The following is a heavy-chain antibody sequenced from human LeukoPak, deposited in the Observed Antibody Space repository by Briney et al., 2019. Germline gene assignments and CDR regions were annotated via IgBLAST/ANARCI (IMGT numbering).Heavy chain of an antibody. CDR3: ARVTSYSSGWYSPRTNYYYYYMDV. V-gene: IGHV1-69*13. J-gene: IGHJ6*03. CDR1: GGTFSSYA. D-gene: IGHD6-19*01. Sequence: SVKVSCKASGGTFSSYAISWVRQAPGQGLEWMGGIIPIFGTANYAQKFQGRVTITADESTSTAYMELSSLRSEDTAVYYCARVTSYSSGWYSPRTNYYYYYMDVWGKGTTVTVSS. CDR2: IIPIFGTA.